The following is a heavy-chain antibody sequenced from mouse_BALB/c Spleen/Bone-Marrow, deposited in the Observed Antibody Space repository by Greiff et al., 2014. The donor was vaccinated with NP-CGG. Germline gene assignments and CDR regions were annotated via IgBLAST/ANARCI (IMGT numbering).Heavy chain of an antibody. CDR1: GFTFSSFG. CDR3: AREYGNCWFAY. J-gene: IGHJ3*01. CDR2: ISSGSSTI. D-gene: IGHD2-10*02. V-gene: IGHV5-17*02. Sequence: EVNLVESGGGLVQPGGSRKLSCAASGFTFSSFGMHWVRQAPEKGLEWVAYISSGSSTIYYADTVKGRFTISRDNPKNTLFLQMTSLRSEDTAMYYCAREYGNCWFAYWGQGTLVTVSA.